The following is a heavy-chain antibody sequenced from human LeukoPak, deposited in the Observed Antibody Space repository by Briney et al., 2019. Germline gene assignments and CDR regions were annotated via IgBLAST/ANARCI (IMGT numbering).Heavy chain of an antibody. V-gene: IGHV3-23*05. CDR3: ARLVVAGTEYYFDY. CDR1: GFTFSTYA. J-gene: IGHJ4*02. Sequence: GGSLRLSCAASGFTFSTYAMSWVRQAPGKGLEWVSVIYGSGRIYYGDSVESRFTISRDNSKNTLYLQMNSLRTEDTAVYYSARLVVAGTEYYFDYWGQGTLVTVSS. CDR2: IYGSGRI. D-gene: IGHD6-19*01.